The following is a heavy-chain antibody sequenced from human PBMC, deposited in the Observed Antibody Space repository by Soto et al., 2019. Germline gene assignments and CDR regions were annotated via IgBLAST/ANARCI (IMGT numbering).Heavy chain of an antibody. CDR3: ARDSGYSYGPLDY. J-gene: IGHJ4*02. CDR1: GFTFSSYS. D-gene: IGHD5-18*01. Sequence: GGSLRLSCAASGFTFSSYSMNWVRQAPGKGLEWVSYISSSSSTIYYADSVKGRFTISRDNAKNSLYLQMNSLRAEDTAVYYCARDSGYSYGPLDYWGQGTMVTVSS. V-gene: IGHV3-48*01. CDR2: ISSSSSTI.